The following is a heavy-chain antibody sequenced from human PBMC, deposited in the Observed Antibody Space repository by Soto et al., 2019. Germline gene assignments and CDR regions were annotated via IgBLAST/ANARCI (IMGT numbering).Heavy chain of an antibody. J-gene: IGHJ6*02. Sequence: GGSLRLSCAASGFTFRSYTMDWVRQAPGKGLEWVSSISSSSSDIYYADSVKGRFTVSRDNAKNSLYLQMNSLRAEDTAVYYCASLVAAPSSFSSYYYGMDVWGQGTTVTVSS. V-gene: IGHV3-21*01. CDR1: GFTFRSYT. CDR2: ISSSSSDI. D-gene: IGHD6-6*01. CDR3: ASLVAAPSSFSSYYYGMDV.